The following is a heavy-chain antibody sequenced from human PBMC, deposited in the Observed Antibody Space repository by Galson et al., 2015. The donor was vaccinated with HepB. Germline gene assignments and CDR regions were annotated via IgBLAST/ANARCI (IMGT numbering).Heavy chain of an antibody. Sequence: SLRLSCAASGFTFSSYSMNWVRQAPGKGLEWIAYISHNTWTSFYADSVKGRFTVSSDNNKNSVDLQLSSLRADDTAVYFCARERRPNHGYYWAMDAWGQGTTVTVSS. CDR3: ARERRPNHGYYWAMDA. CDR2: ISHNTWTS. CDR1: GFTFSSYS. J-gene: IGHJ6*02. V-gene: IGHV3-48*04.